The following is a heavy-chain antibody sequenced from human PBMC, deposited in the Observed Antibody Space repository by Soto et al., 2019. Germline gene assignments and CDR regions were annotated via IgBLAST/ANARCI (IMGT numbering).Heavy chain of an antibody. CDR3: TTGFDTFWSGYYSPFDY. Sequence: GGSLRLSCAASGFTFSNAWMSWVRQAPGKGLEWVGRIKSKTDGGTTDYAAPVKGRLTISRDDSKKTLYRQMNSLKTEDTAVYYCTTGFDTFWSGYYSPFDYWGQGTLVTVSS. CDR1: GFTFSNAW. D-gene: IGHD3-3*01. V-gene: IGHV3-15*01. CDR2: IKSKTDGGTT. J-gene: IGHJ4*02.